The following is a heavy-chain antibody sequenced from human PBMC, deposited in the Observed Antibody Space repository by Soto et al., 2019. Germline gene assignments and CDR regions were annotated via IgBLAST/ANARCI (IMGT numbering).Heavy chain of an antibody. V-gene: IGHV3-23*01. J-gene: IGHJ1*01. D-gene: IGHD2-2*01. CDR3: AKATHRGEGEYCTTTSCAAEYCQD. Sequence: EVQLLESGGGLVQPGGSLRLSCAASGFTFDTYAMSWVRQAPGKGLEWVSSVTGSGGGTFYADSVKGRFTISRDNSNNTLSLQMNSLRAEDTAVYYCAKATHRGEGEYCTTTSCAAEYCQDWGQGTLVSVSS. CDR1: GFTFDTYA. CDR2: VTGSGGGT.